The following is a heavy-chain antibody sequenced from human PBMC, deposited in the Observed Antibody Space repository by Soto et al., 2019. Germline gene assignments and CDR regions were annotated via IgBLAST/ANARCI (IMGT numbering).Heavy chain of an antibody. CDR3: TRETGGAGHY. CDR1: GFTFSSYW. CDR2: INGDGSST. J-gene: IGHJ4*02. D-gene: IGHD3-16*01. V-gene: IGHV3-74*01. Sequence: GGSLRLSCEASGFTFSSYWMHWVRQAPGKGLVWVSRINGDGSSTGYADSVKGRFTISRDNAKNTLYLQMNSLRAEDTAVYYCTRETGGAGHYWGQGTLVTVSS.